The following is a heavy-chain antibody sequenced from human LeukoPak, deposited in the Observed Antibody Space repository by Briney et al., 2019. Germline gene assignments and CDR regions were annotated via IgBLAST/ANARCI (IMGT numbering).Heavy chain of an antibody. V-gene: IGHV4-4*07. CDR3: ARDRNNYGDYGFDY. CDR1: GGSISSYY. Sequence: PSETLSLTCTVSGGSISSYYWSWIRQPAGKGLEWIGRIYTSGSTNYNPSLRSRVTMSVDTSKNQFSLKLSSVTAADTAVHYCARDRNNYGDYGFDYWGQGTLVTVSS. J-gene: IGHJ4*02. D-gene: IGHD4-17*01. CDR2: IYTSGST.